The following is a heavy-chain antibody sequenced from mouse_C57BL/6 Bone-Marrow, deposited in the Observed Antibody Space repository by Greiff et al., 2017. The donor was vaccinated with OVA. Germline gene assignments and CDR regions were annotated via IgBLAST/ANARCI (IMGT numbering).Heavy chain of an antibody. J-gene: IGHJ4*01. D-gene: IGHD2-3*01. CDR2: IYPRSGNT. CDR3: AKVYDFPYAMDY. V-gene: IGHV1-81*01. CDR1: GYTFTSYG. Sequence: VMLVESGAELARPGASVKLSCKASGYTFTSYGISWVKQRTGQGLEWIGEIYPRSGNTYYNEKFKGKATLTADKSPSTAYMELRSLTSEYSAVYVCAKVYDFPYAMDYWGQGTSVTVSS.